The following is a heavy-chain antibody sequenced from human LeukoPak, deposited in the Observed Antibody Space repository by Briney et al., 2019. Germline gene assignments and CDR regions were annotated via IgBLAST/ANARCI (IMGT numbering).Heavy chain of an antibody. D-gene: IGHD6-13*01. Sequence: GGSLRLSCAASGFTVSSNYMSWVRQAPGKGLEWVSVIYSGGSTYYADSVKGRFTISRDNSKNTLYLQMNSLRAEDTAVYYCARFRAGYSSSWYLNYFDYWGQGTLVTVSS. CDR1: GFTVSSNY. V-gene: IGHV3-66*01. CDR3: ARFRAGYSSSWYLNYFDY. CDR2: IYSGGST. J-gene: IGHJ4*02.